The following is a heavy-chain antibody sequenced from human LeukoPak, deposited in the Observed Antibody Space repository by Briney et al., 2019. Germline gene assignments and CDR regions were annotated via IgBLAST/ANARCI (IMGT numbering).Heavy chain of an antibody. CDR1: GGSISSCGYS. CDR3: ARDGITGTF. D-gene: IGHD1-20*01. V-gene: IGHV4-30-2*01. Sequence: SQTLSLTCAVSGGSISSCGYSWSWIRQPPGKGLEWIGYIYHSGSTYYNPSLKSRVTISVDRSKNQFSLKLSSVTAADTAVYYCARDGITGTFWGQGTLVTVSS. CDR2: IYHSGST. J-gene: IGHJ4*02.